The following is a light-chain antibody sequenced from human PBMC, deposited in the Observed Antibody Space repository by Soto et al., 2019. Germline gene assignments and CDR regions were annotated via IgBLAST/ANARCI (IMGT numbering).Light chain of an antibody. CDR3: QQLNSYPT. Sequence: DIPLTQSPSFLSASVGARVTITCRARQGISSYLAWYQQKPGKAPKHLIYAASTLQSGVPSRFSGSGSGTEFNLTISSLQPEDFATYYCQQLNSYPTFGGGTKVELK. J-gene: IGKJ4*01. CDR2: AAS. CDR1: QGISSY. V-gene: IGKV1-9*01.